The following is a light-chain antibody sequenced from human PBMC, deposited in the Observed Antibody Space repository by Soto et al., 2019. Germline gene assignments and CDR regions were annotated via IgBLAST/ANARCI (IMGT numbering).Light chain of an antibody. V-gene: IGKV3-20*01. CDR1: QSVSSGY. CDR3: QQYGSSPWA. J-gene: IGKJ1*01. Sequence: EIVLTQSPGTLSLSPGERATLSCRASQSVSSGYLAWYQQKPGQAPGLLIYGASSRATGIPDRFSGSGSGTDFTLTISRLEPEDFAVYYCQQYGSSPWAFGQGTKVEIK. CDR2: GAS.